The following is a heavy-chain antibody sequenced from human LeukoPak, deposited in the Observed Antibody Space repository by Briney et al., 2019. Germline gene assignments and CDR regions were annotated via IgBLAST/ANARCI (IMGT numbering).Heavy chain of an antibody. CDR2: ISRSSSTI. V-gene: IGHV3-48*03. CDR3: ASRPPHGDFLVFDY. CDR1: GFIFSSYE. Sequence: PGGSLRLSCAASGFIFSSYEMNWVRQAPGKGLEWVSYISRSSSTIYYAAPVKGRFTISRDNAKNSLYLQMNSLRAEDTAVYYCASRPPHGDFLVFDYWGQGTLVTVSS. D-gene: IGHD2-21*01. J-gene: IGHJ4*02.